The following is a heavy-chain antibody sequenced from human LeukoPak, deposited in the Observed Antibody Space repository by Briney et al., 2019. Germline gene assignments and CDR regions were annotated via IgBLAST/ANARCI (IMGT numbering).Heavy chain of an antibody. CDR3: ARVSVAAAGSTYYYYYMDV. V-gene: IGHV6-1*01. CDR1: GDSVSSNSAA. J-gene: IGHJ6*03. CDR2: TYYRSKWYN. D-gene: IGHD6-13*01. Sequence: SQTLSLTCAFSGDSVSSNSAAWNWIRQSSSRGLEWLGRTYYRSKWYNDYAVSVKSRITINPDTSKNQFSLQLNSVTPEDTAVYYCARVSVAAAGSTYYYYYMDVWGKGTTVTVSS.